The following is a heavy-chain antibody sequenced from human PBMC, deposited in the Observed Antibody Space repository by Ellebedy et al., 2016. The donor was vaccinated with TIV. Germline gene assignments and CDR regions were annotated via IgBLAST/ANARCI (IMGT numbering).Heavy chain of an antibody. Sequence: GESLKISCKGSGYSFTSYWIGWVRQMPGKGLEWMGLIYPADSDTRYSPSFQGQVTISVDKSISTAYLQWSSLKVSDTAMYYCARLDIAVAGTSDFDYWGQGTLVTVSS. J-gene: IGHJ4*02. CDR1: GYSFTSYW. V-gene: IGHV5-51*01. CDR2: IYPADSDT. D-gene: IGHD6-19*01. CDR3: ARLDIAVAGTSDFDY.